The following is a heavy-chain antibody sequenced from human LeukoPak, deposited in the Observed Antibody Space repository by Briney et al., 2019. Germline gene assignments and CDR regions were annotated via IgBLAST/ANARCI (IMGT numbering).Heavy chain of an antibody. D-gene: IGHD4-11*01. Sequence: SETLSLTCAVYGGSFSGYYWSWIRQPPGKGLEWIGYVDHTGSTKFNPSLNGRVSISRDTSKNFFSLRLRSVTAAGTAVYFCARGRVSSSTWYSTYYYFFYMDFWGKGTTVTVSS. CDR3: ARGRVSSSTWYSTYYYFFYMDF. CDR1: GGSFSGYY. CDR2: VDHTGST. V-gene: IGHV4-59*01. J-gene: IGHJ6*03.